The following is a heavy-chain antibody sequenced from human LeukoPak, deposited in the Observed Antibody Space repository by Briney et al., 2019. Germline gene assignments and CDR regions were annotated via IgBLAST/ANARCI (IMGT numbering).Heavy chain of an antibody. CDR3: ARSSSSFYYFDY. J-gene: IGHJ4*02. D-gene: IGHD6-13*01. CDR2: IYYSGTT. CDR1: GGSISSYY. V-gene: IGHV4-59*01. Sequence: KTSETLSLTCTVSGGSISSYYWSWIRQFPGKGLEWIGYIYYSGTTDYNPSLKSRVTISVDTSKNQFSLKLSSVTAADTAVYYCARSSSSFYYFDYWGQGTLVTVSS.